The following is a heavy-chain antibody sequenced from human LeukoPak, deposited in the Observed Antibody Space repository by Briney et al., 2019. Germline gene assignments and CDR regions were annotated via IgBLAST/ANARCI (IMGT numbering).Heavy chain of an antibody. Sequence: NSSETLSLTCTVSGGSISSGGYYWSWIRQHPGKGLEWIGYIYYSGSTYYNPSLKSRVTISVDTSKNQFSLKLSSVTAADTAVYYCARDDGSGSYGPDYWGQGTLVTVSS. J-gene: IGHJ4*02. CDR2: IYYSGST. V-gene: IGHV4-31*03. CDR3: ARDDGSGSYGPDY. CDR1: GGSISSGGYY. D-gene: IGHD3-10*01.